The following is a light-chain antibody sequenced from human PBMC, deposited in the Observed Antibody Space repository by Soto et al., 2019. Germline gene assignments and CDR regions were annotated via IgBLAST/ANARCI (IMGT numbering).Light chain of an antibody. CDR1: SSDVGNYNL. V-gene: IGLV2-23*01. J-gene: IGLJ3*02. CDR2: EDS. Sequence: QSALTQPASVSGSPGQSITISCTGTSSDVGNYNLVSWCQQHPGKAPKLMIYEDSKRPSGVSNRFSGSKSGNTASLTISGLQAEDEADYYCCSYAGIRVFGGGTKLTVL. CDR3: CSYAGIRV.